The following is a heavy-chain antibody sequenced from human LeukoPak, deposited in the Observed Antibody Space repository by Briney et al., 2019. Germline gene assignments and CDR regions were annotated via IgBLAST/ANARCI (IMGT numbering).Heavy chain of an antibody. J-gene: IGHJ4*02. CDR2: IKHDGSEK. D-gene: IGHD6-19*01. CDR3: AKGDSSGWFFYFDY. CDR1: GFTFSRHW. Sequence: GALRLSCAASGFTFSRHWMTWVRQAPGKGLEWVANIKHDGSEKNYVDSVKGRFTISRDNSKNTLYLQMNSLRAEDTAVYYCAKGDSSGWFFYFDYWGQGTLVTVSS. V-gene: IGHV3-7*03.